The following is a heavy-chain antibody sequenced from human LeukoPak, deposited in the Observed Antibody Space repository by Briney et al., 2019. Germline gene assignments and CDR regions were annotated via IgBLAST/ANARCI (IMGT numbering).Heavy chain of an antibody. V-gene: IGHV3-30*02. Sequence: GRSLRLSCAASGFTFSRHGMHWVRQAPGKGLEWVAFIRYDGSNKYYADSVKGRFTISRDNSKNTLYLQMNSLRPEDTAVYYCAKDSKRWKTYYYEAGSYYFDYWGQGTRVTVSS. CDR2: IRYDGSNK. CDR1: GFTFSRHG. CDR3: AKDSKRWKTYYYEAGSYYFDY. J-gene: IGHJ4*02. D-gene: IGHD3-10*01.